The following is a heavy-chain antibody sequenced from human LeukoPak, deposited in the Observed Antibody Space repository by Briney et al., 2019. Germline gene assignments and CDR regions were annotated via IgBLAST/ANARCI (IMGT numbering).Heavy chain of an antibody. V-gene: IGHV3-74*01. J-gene: IGHJ4*02. Sequence: PGGSLRLSCAASGFTFSSYWMHWVRQAPGKGLVWVSRINSDGSTTSYADFVKGRFTISRDNAKSTLYLQMNSLRAEDTAVYYCVKGGVAVEWLVHGIYFDYWGQGTLVTVSS. CDR2: INSDGSTT. CDR3: VKGGVAVEWLVHGIYFDY. CDR1: GFTFSSYW. D-gene: IGHD6-19*01.